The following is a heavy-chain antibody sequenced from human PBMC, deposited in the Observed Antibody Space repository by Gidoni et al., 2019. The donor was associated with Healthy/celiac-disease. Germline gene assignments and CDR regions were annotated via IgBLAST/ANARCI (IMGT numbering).Heavy chain of an antibody. CDR3: AREGNYCSGGSCYEEFDY. Sequence: QVQLQESGPGLAKPSQPLYLTCTVSGGSISSGGYYWSWIRQHTGKGLEWIGYIYYSGSTYYNPSLKSRVNISVDTSKNQFSLKLSSVTAADTAVYYCAREGNYCSGGSCYEEFDYWGQGTLVTVSS. V-gene: IGHV4-31*03. CDR1: GGSISSGGYY. D-gene: IGHD2-15*01. J-gene: IGHJ4*02. CDR2: IYYSGST.